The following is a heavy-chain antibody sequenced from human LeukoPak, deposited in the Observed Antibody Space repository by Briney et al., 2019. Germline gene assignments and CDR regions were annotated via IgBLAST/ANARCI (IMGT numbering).Heavy chain of an antibody. CDR2: INHSGST. J-gene: IGHJ5*02. D-gene: IGHD4-17*01. CDR1: GGSFSGYY. CDR3: ARKTTVTTTFDP. V-gene: IGHV4-34*01. Sequence: KASETLSLTCAVYGGSFSGYYWSWIRQPPGKGLEWIGEINHSGSTNYNPSLKSRVTISLDTSKNQFSLKLSSVTAADTAVYYCARKTTVTTTFDPWGQGTLVTVSS.